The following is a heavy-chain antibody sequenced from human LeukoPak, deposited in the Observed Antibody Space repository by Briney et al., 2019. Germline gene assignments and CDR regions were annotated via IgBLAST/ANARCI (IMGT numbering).Heavy chain of an antibody. CDR2: ISYSSSLT. V-gene: IGHV3-48*02. CDR3: AKVVRGGYGMDV. CDR1: GFTFSSFG. D-gene: IGHD3-10*01. J-gene: IGHJ6*02. Sequence: GGSLRLSCAASGFTFSSFGMNWVRQAPGKGLEWVSYISYSSSLTDYADSVKGRFTISRDNAKNSLSLQLNSLRDEDTAVYFCAKVVRGGYGMDVWGQRTTVTVSS.